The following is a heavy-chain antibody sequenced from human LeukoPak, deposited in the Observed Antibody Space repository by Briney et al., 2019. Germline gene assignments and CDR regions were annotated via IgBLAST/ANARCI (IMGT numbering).Heavy chain of an antibody. V-gene: IGHV4-34*01. CDR3: ARGSAPRRYYYDSSGYYYVWYFDL. Sequence: SETLSLTCAVYGGSFSGYYWSWIRQPPGKGPEWIGEINHSGSTNYNPSLKSRVTISVDTSKNQFSLKLSSVTAADTAVYYCARGSAPRRYYYDSSGYYYVWYFDLWGRGTLVTVSS. CDR1: GGSFSGYY. D-gene: IGHD3-22*01. J-gene: IGHJ2*01. CDR2: INHSGST.